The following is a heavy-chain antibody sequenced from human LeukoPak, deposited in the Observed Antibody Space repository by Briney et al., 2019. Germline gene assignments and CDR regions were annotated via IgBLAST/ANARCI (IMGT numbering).Heavy chain of an antibody. CDR1: GGSISNYY. J-gene: IGHJ3*02. V-gene: IGHV4-4*07. CDR2: IYTSGST. D-gene: IGHD3-22*01. CDR3: ARFAGYYDSSGYAFDI. Sequence: SETLSLTCTVSGGSISNYYWSWIRQPPGKGLDWIGRIYTSGSTNYNPSLKSRVTMSVDTSKNQFSLKLSSVTAADTAVYYCARFAGYYDSSGYAFDIWGQGTMVTVSS.